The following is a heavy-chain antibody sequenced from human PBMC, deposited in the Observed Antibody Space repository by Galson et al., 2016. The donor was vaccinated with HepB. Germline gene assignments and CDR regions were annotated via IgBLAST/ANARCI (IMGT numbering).Heavy chain of an antibody. Sequence: SLRLSCAASGFTFSNYAMTWVRQAPGKGLEWVSAISGSGGSTYYADSVKGRFTISRDNSKNTLYLQMNSLRAEDTAVYYCAKSPWFGEPTLSDYWGQGTLVPVSS. CDR2: ISGSGGST. D-gene: IGHD3-10*01. CDR3: AKSPWFGEPTLSDY. V-gene: IGHV3-23*01. CDR1: GFTFSNYA. J-gene: IGHJ4*02.